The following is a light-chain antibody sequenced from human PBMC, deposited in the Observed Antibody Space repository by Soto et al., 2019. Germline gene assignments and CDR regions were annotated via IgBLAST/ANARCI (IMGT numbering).Light chain of an antibody. CDR1: SSDVGSYNR. CDR3: SSRTTSNILL. J-gene: IGLJ2*01. Sequence: QSALTQPPSVSGSPGQSVTISCTGTSSDVGSYNRVSWYQQPPGTAPKLMIYEVSNRPSGVPDRFSGSKSGNTASLTISGLQAEDEADYYCSSRTTSNILLFGGGTKLTVL. CDR2: EVS. V-gene: IGLV2-18*02.